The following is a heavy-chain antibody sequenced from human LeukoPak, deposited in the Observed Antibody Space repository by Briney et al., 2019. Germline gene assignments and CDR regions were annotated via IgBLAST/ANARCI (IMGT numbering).Heavy chain of an antibody. CDR3: AREKRGLIAAAGSMGY. D-gene: IGHD6-13*01. CDR1: GFTFSDYS. Sequence: GSLRLSCAASGFTFSDYSMNWVRQAPGKGLEWVSSISSSSSYIYYADSVKGRFTISRDNAKNSLYLQMNSLRAEDTAVYYCAREKRGLIAAAGSMGYWGQGTLVTVSS. V-gene: IGHV3-21*01. CDR2: ISSSSSYI. J-gene: IGHJ4*02.